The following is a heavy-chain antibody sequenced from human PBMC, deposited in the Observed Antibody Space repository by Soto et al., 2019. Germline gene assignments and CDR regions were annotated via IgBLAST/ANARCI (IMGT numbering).Heavy chain of an antibody. J-gene: IGHJ4*02. D-gene: IGHD3-10*01. CDR2: ISAYTDDP. CDR3: ARGFSAGKGSPPDY. V-gene: IGHV1-18*01. Sequence: ASVKVSCKASGNTFTNFGVTWVRQAPGQGLEWMGWISAYTDDPNYAQKFQGRVTMTIDTSKNTLYLQMNSLRDGDTAVYYCARGFSAGKGSPPDYWGQGTLVTVSS. CDR1: GNTFTNFG.